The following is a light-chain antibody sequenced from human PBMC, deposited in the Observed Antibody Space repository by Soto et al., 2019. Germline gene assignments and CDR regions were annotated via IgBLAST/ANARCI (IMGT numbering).Light chain of an antibody. Sequence: DIQLTQSPSFLSASVGDRDTITCRASQGISSYLAWYQQKPGKAPKLLIYAASTLQGGVPSRFSGSGSGREVTLTISSLQPEEFATYYGQQVNSYPLTFGGGTKVEIE. CDR2: AAS. V-gene: IGKV1-9*01. J-gene: IGKJ4*01. CDR1: QGISSY. CDR3: QQVNSYPLT.